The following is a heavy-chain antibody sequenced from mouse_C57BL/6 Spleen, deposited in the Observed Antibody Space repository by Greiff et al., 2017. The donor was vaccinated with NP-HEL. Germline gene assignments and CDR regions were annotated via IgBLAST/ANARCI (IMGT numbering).Heavy chain of an antibody. CDR2: IYPRSGNT. J-gene: IGHJ3*01. Sequence: QVQLQQSGAELARPGASVKLSCKASGYTFTSYGISWVKQRTGQGLEWIGEIYPRSGNTYYNEKFKGKATLTADKSSSTAYMELRSLTSEDSAGYFCARSGVYDRGGAWFAYWGQGTLVTVSA. CDR3: ARSGVYDRGGAWFAY. CDR1: GYTFTSYG. D-gene: IGHD2-12*01. V-gene: IGHV1-81*01.